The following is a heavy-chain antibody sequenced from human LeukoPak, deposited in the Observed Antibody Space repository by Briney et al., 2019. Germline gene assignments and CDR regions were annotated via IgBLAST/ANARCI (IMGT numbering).Heavy chain of an antibody. CDR2: ISAYNGNT. CDR3: ARDSWSYFWSGSVA. CDR1: GYTFTSYG. V-gene: IGHV1-18*01. J-gene: IGHJ3*01. D-gene: IGHD3-3*01. Sequence: ASVKVSCKASGYTFTSYGISWVRQAPGQGLEWMGWISAYNGNTNYAQKLQGRVTMTTDTSTSTAYMELRSLRSDDTAVYYCARDSWSYFWSGSVAWGQGTMVTVSS.